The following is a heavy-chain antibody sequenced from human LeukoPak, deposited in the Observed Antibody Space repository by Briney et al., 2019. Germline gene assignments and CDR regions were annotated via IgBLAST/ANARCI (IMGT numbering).Heavy chain of an antibody. D-gene: IGHD3-3*01. V-gene: IGHV1-8*01. Sequence: GASVKVSCKASGYTFTSYDINWVRQATGQGLEWMGWMNPNSGNTGYAQKFQGRVTMTRNTSISTAYMELSSLRSEDTAVYYCARSPNDFWSGFQYYFDYWGQGTLVTVSS. CDR3: ARSPNDFWSGFQYYFDY. J-gene: IGHJ4*02. CDR1: GYTFTSYD. CDR2: MNPNSGNT.